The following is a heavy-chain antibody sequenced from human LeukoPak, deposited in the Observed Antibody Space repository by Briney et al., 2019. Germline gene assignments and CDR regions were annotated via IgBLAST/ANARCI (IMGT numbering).Heavy chain of an antibody. Sequence: GRSLRLSCAASGFTFDDYAMHWVRQAPGKGLEWVSGISWNSGSIGYADSVKGRFTISRDNAKNSLYLQMNSLRAEDTAVYYCARKMYGSGSYFLDYWGQGTLVTVSS. CDR2: ISWNSGSI. J-gene: IGHJ4*02. D-gene: IGHD3-10*01. CDR1: GFTFDDYA. V-gene: IGHV3-9*01. CDR3: ARKMYGSGSYFLDY.